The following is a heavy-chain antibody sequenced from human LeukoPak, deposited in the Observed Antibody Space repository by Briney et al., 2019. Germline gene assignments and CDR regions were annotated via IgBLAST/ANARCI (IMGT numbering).Heavy chain of an antibody. CDR1: GFTFSSYW. J-gene: IGHJ1*01. CDR2: ISDSGGRT. Sequence: PGGSLRLSCAASGFTFSSYWMSWVRQAPGKGLEWVAGISDSGGRTKYADSVKGRFTISRDNSKNTLYLQMNSLRAEDTAVYFCAKEVAGIAEYFQHWGQGTLVTVSS. V-gene: IGHV3-23*01. D-gene: IGHD6-19*01. CDR3: AKEVAGIAEYFQH.